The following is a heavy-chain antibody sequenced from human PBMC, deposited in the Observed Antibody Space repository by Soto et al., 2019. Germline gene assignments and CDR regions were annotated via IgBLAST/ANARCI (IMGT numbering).Heavy chain of an antibody. Sequence: GGSLRLSCAASGFTFNTYWMHWFRQAPGKGLVWVSRINSGGGTTTYADSVKGRFTISRDNAKNTLYLQMNGLRAEDTAVYYCARWFTYANFDYFDYWGQGTQVTVSS. CDR1: GFTFNTYW. CDR3: ARWFTYANFDYFDY. V-gene: IGHV3-74*01. J-gene: IGHJ4*02. CDR2: INSGGGTT. D-gene: IGHD2-8*01.